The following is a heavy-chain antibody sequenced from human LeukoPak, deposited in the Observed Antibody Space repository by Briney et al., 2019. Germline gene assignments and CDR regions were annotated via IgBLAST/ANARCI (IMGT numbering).Heavy chain of an antibody. CDR2: IWYDGSNK. V-gene: IGHV3-33*01. J-gene: IGHJ4*02. CDR3: ARGNVAIPFDY. Sequence: GGSLRLSCAASGFTFSSYGMHWVRQAPGKGLEWVAVIWYDGSNKYYADSVKGRFTISRGNSKNTLYLQMNSLRAEDTAVYYCARGNVAIPFDYWGQGTLVTVSS. CDR1: GFTFSSYG. D-gene: IGHD2-2*02.